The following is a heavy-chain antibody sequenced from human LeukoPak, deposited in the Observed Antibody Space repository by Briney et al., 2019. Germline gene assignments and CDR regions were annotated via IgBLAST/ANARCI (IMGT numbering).Heavy chain of an antibody. CDR3: ARDRVRGYSYGHFDY. CDR2: INPSGGST. V-gene: IGHV1-46*01. D-gene: IGHD5-18*01. J-gene: IGHJ4*02. CDR1: GYTFTSYY. Sequence: EDSVKVSCKASGYTFTSYYMHWVRQAPGQGLEWMGIINPSGGSTSYAQKFQGRVTMTRDTSTSTVYMELSSLRSEDTAVYYCARDRVRGYSYGHFDYWGQGTLVTVSS.